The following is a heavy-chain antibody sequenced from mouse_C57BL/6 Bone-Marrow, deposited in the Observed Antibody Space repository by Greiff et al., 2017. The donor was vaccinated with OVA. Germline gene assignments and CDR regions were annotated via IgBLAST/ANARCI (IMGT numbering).Heavy chain of an antibody. V-gene: IGHV1-81*01. CDR2: IYPRSGNT. CDR1: GYTFTSYG. CDR3: ARLKLIYFDY. D-gene: IGHD4-1*01. J-gene: IGHJ2*01. Sequence: VKLMESGAELARPGASVKLSCKASGYTFTSYGISWVKQRTGQGLEWIGEIYPRSGNTYYNEKFKGKATLTADKSSSTAYMELRSLTSEDSAVYFCARLKLIYFDYWGQGTTLTVSS.